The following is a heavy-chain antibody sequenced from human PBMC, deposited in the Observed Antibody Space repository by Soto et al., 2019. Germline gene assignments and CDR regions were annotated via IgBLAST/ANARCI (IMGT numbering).Heavy chain of an antibody. Sequence: SLAASGFTFRRYCMHWGRPAPGQGLEWVAVISYDGSNKYYTDSVKGRFTISRDNSKNTLYLQMNSLRAEDTAVYYCATVGLAYSSSWYFDYWGQGTLVTVSS. CDR1: GFTFRRYC. J-gene: IGHJ4*02. CDR3: ATVGLAYSSSWYFDY. D-gene: IGHD6-13*01. CDR2: ISYDGSNK. V-gene: IGHV3-30*03.